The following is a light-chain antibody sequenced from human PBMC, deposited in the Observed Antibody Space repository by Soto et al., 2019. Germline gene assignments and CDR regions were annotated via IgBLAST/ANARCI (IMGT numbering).Light chain of an antibody. Sequence: QTVLAQPPSVSGAPGQSVTIACTGSSANIGAAYNVDWYQQLPGTAPKLLIYGNNNRPSGVPARFSGSKSGTSASLAIAGLQAEDDCDYYCQSYEGRLSGYVFGTGTRVTAL. V-gene: IGLV1-40*01. J-gene: IGLJ1*01. CDR2: GNN. CDR1: SANIGAAYN. CDR3: QSYEGRLSGYV.